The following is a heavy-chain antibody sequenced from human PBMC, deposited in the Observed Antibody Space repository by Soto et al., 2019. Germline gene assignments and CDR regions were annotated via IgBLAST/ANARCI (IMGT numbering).Heavy chain of an antibody. CDR1: GGSISSSSYY. V-gene: IGHV4-31*03. CDR2: IYYSGST. D-gene: IGHD5-18*01. Sequence: SETLSLTCTVSGGSISSSSYYWGWIRQHPGKGLEWIGYIYYSGSTYYNPSLKSRVTISVDTSKNQFSLKLSSVTAADTAVYYCARARDQLWLLAPLYNWFDPWGQGTLVTVSS. CDR3: ARARDQLWLLAPLYNWFDP. J-gene: IGHJ5*02.